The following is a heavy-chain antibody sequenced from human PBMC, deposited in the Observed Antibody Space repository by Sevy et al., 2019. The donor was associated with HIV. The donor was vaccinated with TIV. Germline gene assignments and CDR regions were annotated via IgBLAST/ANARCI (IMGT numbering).Heavy chain of an antibody. Sequence: SEILSLTCTVSGGSVSSGSYYWSWIRQPPGKGLEWIGYIYYSGSTNYNPSLKSRVTISVDTSKNQFSLKLSSVTAADTAVYYCARVDDSSGYYGRYFDYWGQGTLVTVSS. D-gene: IGHD3-22*01. CDR1: GGSVSSGSYY. J-gene: IGHJ4*02. CDR3: ARVDDSSGYYGRYFDY. CDR2: IYYSGST. V-gene: IGHV4-61*01.